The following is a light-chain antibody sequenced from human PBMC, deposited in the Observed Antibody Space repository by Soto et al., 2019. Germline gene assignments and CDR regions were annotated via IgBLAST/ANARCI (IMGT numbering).Light chain of an antibody. Sequence: EILLTQSPATLSLSPVERATLSCRASQDVDSYLAWYQQTPGQAHRLLIYDASNRAPGIPARFSGSGSGTDFTLTISSLAPEDFAVYYCQQRNPWPFTCGPGTNVDI. J-gene: IGKJ3*01. CDR1: QDVDSY. CDR2: DAS. CDR3: QQRNPWPFT. V-gene: IGKV3-11*01.